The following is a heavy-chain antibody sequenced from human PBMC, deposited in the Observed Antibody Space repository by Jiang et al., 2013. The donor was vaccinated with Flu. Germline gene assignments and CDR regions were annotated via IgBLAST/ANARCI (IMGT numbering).Heavy chain of an antibody. CDR2: IRNSGGST. V-gene: IGHV3-23*01. D-gene: IGHD6-19*01. Sequence: LEWVSGIRNSGGSTYYADSVKGRFTISRDNSKNTLYLQMNSLRAEDTAVYYCAKENGYSSAPCDYWGQGTLVTVSS. CDR3: AKENGYSSAPCDY. J-gene: IGHJ4*02.